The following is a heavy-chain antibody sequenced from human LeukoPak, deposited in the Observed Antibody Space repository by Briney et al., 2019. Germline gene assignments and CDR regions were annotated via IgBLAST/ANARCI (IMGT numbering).Heavy chain of an antibody. CDR3: ARVSRNCSSTSCLYYYYYYMDV. D-gene: IGHD2-2*01. V-gene: IGHV1-69*02. Sequence: SVKVSCKASGGTFSSYTTSWVRQAPGQGLEWMGRIIPILGIANYAQKFQGRVTITADKSTSTAYMELSSLRSEDTAVYYCARVSRNCSSTSCLYYYYYYMDVWGKGTTVTVSS. CDR2: IIPILGIA. CDR1: GGTFSSYT. J-gene: IGHJ6*03.